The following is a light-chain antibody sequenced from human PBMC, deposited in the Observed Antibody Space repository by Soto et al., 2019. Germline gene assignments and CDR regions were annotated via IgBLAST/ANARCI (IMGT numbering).Light chain of an antibody. Sequence: QSALTQPPSASGSPGQSVAISCTGTSSDVGGYNYVSWYQQHPGKAPKLMIYEVNKRPSGVSNRFSGSKSGNTASLTISGLQAEDEADYYCSSYTSSSTSYVFGTGTKVTVL. CDR2: EVN. V-gene: IGLV2-14*01. CDR3: SSYTSSSTSYV. CDR1: SSDVGGYNY. J-gene: IGLJ1*01.